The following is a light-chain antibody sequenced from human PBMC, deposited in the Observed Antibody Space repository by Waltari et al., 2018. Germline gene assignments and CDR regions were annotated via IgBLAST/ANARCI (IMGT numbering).Light chain of an antibody. V-gene: IGLV6-57*02. J-gene: IGLJ2*01. CDR2: EDN. Sequence: NFMLTQPHSVSEPHGKTVTISCTGSSGSIASNYVQWYPQRPGSAPTTVIYEDNQRPSGVPDRFSGSIDSSSNSASLTISGLKTEDEADYYCQSYDSSNVVFGGGTKLTVL. CDR3: QSYDSSNVV. CDR1: SGSIASNY.